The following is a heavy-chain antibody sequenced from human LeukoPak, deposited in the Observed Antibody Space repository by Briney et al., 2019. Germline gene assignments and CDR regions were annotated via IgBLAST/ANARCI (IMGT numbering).Heavy chain of an antibody. CDR3: ARLSAASFDY. J-gene: IGHJ4*02. V-gene: IGHV4-34*01. D-gene: IGHD2-2*01. Sequence: SETLSLTCGVYGGSYSDYYWSWIRQPPGKGLEWIGEINHSGITNYNPSLKSRVTISLDTSKNQFSLKLSSVTAADTAVYYCARLSAASFDYWGQGTLVTVSS. CDR1: GGSYSDYY. CDR2: INHSGIT.